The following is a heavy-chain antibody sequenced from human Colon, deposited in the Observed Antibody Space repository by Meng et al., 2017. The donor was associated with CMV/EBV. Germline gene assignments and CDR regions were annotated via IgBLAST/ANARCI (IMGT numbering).Heavy chain of an antibody. V-gene: IGHV3-21*06. CDR2: ISPSGDYI. Sequence: GESLKISCGASGFTFSYYWMSWVRQAPGKGLEWVSSISPSGDYIHYADSLKGRFTISRDNTKNSLFLQMNSLRADDTADYYCARDFKSGRPWGQGTLVTVSS. J-gene: IGHJ5*02. CDR3: ARDFKSGRP. CDR1: GFTFSYYW.